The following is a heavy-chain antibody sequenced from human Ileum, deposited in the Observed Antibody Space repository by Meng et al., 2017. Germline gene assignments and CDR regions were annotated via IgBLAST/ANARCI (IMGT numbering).Heavy chain of an antibody. CDR3: ARDLGTP. V-gene: IGHV3-30*04. CDR1: GFTFSSYA. Sequence: GESLKISCAASGFTFSSYAMHWVRQAPGKGLEWVAVISYDGSNKYYADSVKGRFTISRDNSKNTLHLQMNSLRAEDTAVYYCARDLGTPWGQGTMVTVSS. D-gene: IGHD3-16*01. CDR2: ISYDGSNK. J-gene: IGHJ3*01.